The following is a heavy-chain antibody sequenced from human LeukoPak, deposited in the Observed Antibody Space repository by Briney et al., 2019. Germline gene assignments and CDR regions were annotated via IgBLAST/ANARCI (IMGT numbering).Heavy chain of an antibody. CDR2: ISGSGGST. Sequence: GGSLRLSCAASGFTFSSYAMSWVRQAPGKGLEWVSAISGSGGSTYYADSVKGRFTISRDNSKNTLYLQMNSLRAKDTAVYYCAKDSVYCSSTSCYVYWGQGTLVTVSS. CDR3: AKDSVYCSSTSCYVY. V-gene: IGHV3-23*01. J-gene: IGHJ4*02. D-gene: IGHD2-2*01. CDR1: GFTFSSYA.